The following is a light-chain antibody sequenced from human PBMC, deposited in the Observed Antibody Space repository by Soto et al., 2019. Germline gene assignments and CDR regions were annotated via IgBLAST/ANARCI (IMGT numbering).Light chain of an antibody. CDR1: QSVSSN. V-gene: IGKV3-15*01. CDR3: QQYHNWPI. Sequence: EIVMTQSPATLSVSPGERATLSCRASQSVSSNLAWYQQKPGQAPRLLIYGASTRATGIPARFSGSGSGTEFTLTISSLQSEDFAVYYCQQYHNWPIFGGGTKVEIK. CDR2: GAS. J-gene: IGKJ4*01.